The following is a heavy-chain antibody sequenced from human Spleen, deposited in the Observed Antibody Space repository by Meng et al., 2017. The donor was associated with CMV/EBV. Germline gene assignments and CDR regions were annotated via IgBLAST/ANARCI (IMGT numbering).Heavy chain of an antibody. CDR1: GGSFSGYY. CDR3: ARGLLYSSGWFFDY. D-gene: IGHD6-19*01. V-gene: IGHV4-34*01. J-gene: IGHJ4*02. Sequence: QGQRTQVAAGLLKPTETRSLTCAVYGGSFSGYYWSWIRQPPGKGLEWIGEINHSGSTNYNPSLKSRVTISVDTSKNQFSLKLSSVTAADTAVYYCARGLLYSSGWFFDYWGQGTLVTVSS. CDR2: INHSGST.